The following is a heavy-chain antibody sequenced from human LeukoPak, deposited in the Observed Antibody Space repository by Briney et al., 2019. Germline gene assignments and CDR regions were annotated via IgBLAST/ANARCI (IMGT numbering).Heavy chain of an antibody. CDR1: GFTFSSYS. V-gene: IGHV3-48*01. CDR3: ARDSVAVAPSWYFDL. J-gene: IGHJ2*01. D-gene: IGHD6-19*01. CDR2: ISSSSSTI. Sequence: GGSLRLSCAASGFTFSSYSMNWVRQAPGKGLEWVSYISSSSSTIYYADSVKGRFTISRDNAKNSLYLQMNSLRAEDTAVYYCARDSVAVAPSWYFDLWGRGTLVTVSS.